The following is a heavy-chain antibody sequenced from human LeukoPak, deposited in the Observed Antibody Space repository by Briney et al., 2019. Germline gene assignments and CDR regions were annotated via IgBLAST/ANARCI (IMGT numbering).Heavy chain of an antibody. J-gene: IGHJ6*02. CDR1: GFTFSSYW. CDR2: INSDGSST. V-gene: IGHV3-74*01. CDR3: ARVRSGSSAGNYGMDV. D-gene: IGHD1-26*01. Sequence: GGSLRLSCAASGFTFSSYWMHWVRQAPGKGLVWVSRINSDGSSTSYADSVKGRSTISRDNAKNTLYLQMNGLRAEDTAVYYCARVRSGSSAGNYGMDVWGQGTTVTVSS.